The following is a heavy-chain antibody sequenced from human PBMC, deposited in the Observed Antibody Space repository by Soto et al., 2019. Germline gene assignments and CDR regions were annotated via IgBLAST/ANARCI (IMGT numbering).Heavy chain of an antibody. CDR3: ARVFGSGWSGFDP. J-gene: IGHJ5*02. CDR2: IFPSDSDI. CDR1: GYNFNTNW. Sequence: GEALKISCKGSGYNFNTNWIGWVRQMPGKGLEWMGVIFPSDSDIRYSPSLQGQVTISADKSISTTYLQWRSLTASDTAMYYCARVFGSGWSGFDPWGQGALVTVSS. D-gene: IGHD6-19*01. V-gene: IGHV5-51*01.